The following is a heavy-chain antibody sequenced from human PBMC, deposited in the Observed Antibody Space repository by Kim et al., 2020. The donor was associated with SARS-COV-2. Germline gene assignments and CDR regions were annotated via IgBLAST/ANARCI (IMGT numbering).Heavy chain of an antibody. CDR3: AKGYQLRSYTGYYFTS. V-gene: IGHV3-23*01. D-gene: IGHD2-2*01. J-gene: IGHJ4*02. Sequence: DSVKGHFTISRDNAKTTLYLQINSLRAEDTAVYYCAKGYQLRSYTGYYFTSWGQGTLVTVSS.